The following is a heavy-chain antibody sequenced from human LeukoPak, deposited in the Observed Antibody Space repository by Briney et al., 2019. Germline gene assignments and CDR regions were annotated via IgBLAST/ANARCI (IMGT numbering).Heavy chain of an antibody. CDR2: IWYDGSNK. CDR1: GFIFSSYG. J-gene: IGHJ4*02. D-gene: IGHD3-10*01. V-gene: IGHV3-33*01. Sequence: PGGSLRLSCAASGFIFSSYGMHWVRQAPGKGLEWVAVIWYDGSNKYYADSVKGRFTISRDNSKNTLYLQMNSLRAEDTAVYYCARESAYGSGSYDDFDYWGQGTLVTVSS. CDR3: ARESAYGSGSYDDFDY.